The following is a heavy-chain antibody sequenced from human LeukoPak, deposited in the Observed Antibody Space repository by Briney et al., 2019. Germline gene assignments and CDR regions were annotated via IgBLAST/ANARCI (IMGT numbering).Heavy chain of an antibody. CDR3: ARDDDYGSGSYYKDSNWFDP. D-gene: IGHD3-10*01. J-gene: IGHJ5*02. CDR1: GGSISSYY. Sequence: SSETLSLTCTVSGGSISSYYWSWIRQPPGKGLEWIGYIYYSGSTNYNPSLKSRVTISVDTSKNQFSLKLSSVTAADTAVYYCARDDDYGSGSYYKDSNWFDPWGQGTLVTVS. CDR2: IYYSGST. V-gene: IGHV4-59*01.